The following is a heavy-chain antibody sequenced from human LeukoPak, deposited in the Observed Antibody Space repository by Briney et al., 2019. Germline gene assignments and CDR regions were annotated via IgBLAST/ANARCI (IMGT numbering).Heavy chain of an antibody. D-gene: IGHD2-21*01. V-gene: IGHV3-74*01. CDR3: VRDGMAIPYAFDI. Sequence: GGSLRLSCAASAFTFSNHWMHWVRQAPGKGLVWVSDISSDGSRTFYADSVKGRFIISRDNAKNTVYLQMNSLRAEDTAVYYCVRDGMAIPYAFDIWGQETMVTVSS. CDR1: AFTFSNHW. CDR2: ISSDGSRT. J-gene: IGHJ3*02.